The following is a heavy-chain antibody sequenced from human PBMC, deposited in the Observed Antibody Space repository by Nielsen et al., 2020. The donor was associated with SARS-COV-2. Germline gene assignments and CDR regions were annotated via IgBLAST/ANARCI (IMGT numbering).Heavy chain of an antibody. V-gene: IGHV3-21*04. D-gene: IGHD4-17*01. Sequence: GALKISCAASGFTFSAYRLNWVRQAPGKGLEWVSSITGTSNYIYYADSVKGRFTISRDNARNSLYLQMNSLRAEDTALYYCAKDVVYGDQNDAFDNWGQGTMVIVSP. CDR3: AKDVVYGDQNDAFDN. J-gene: IGHJ3*02. CDR2: ITGTSNYI. CDR1: GFTFSAYR.